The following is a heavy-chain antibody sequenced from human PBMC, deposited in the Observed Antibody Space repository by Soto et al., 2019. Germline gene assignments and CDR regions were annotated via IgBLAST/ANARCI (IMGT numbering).Heavy chain of an antibody. V-gene: IGHV4-30-4*01. CDR3: ARDSSGYYGGYYYYGMDV. Sequence: SETLSLTCTVSGGSISSGDYYWSWIRQPPGKGLEWIGYIYYSGSTYYNPSLKSRVTISVDTSKNQFSLKLSSVTAADTAVYYCARDSSGYYGGYYYYGMDVWGQGTTVTVSS. CDR2: IYYSGST. CDR1: GGSISSGDYY. J-gene: IGHJ6*02. D-gene: IGHD3-22*01.